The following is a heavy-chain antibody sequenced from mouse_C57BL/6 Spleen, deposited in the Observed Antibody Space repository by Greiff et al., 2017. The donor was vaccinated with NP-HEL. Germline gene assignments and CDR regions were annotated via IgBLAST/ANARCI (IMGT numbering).Heavy chain of an antibody. CDR2: ISSGGDYI. CDR1: GFTFSSYA. Sequence: EVKLMESGEGLVKPGGSLQLSCAASGFTFSSYAMSWVRQTPEKRLAWVAYISSGGDYIYYADTVKGRFTISRDNARNTLYLQMSSLKSEDTAMYYCTREGYGNYEAVFDYWGQGTTLTVSS. V-gene: IGHV5-9-1*02. CDR3: TREGYGNYEAVFDY. J-gene: IGHJ2*01. D-gene: IGHD2-1*01.